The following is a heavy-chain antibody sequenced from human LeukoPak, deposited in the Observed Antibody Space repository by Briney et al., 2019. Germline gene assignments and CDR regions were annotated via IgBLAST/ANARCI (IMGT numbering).Heavy chain of an antibody. J-gene: IGHJ4*02. V-gene: IGHV1-18*01. CDR1: GYTFTSYG. Sequence: ASVKVSCKASGYTFTSYGISWVRQAPGQGLEWMGWISAYNGNTNYAQKLQGRVTMTTDTSTSTAYMELRSLRSDDTAVYYCARAGPRDPVYDYVWGSYRSYYFDYRGQGTLVTVSS. D-gene: IGHD3-16*02. CDR2: ISAYNGNT. CDR3: ARAGPRDPVYDYVWGSYRSYYFDY.